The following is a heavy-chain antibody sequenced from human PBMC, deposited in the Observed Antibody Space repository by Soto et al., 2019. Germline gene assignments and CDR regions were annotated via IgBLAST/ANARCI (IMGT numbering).Heavy chain of an antibody. J-gene: IGHJ4*02. CDR3: AREYGSSSWEVDY. D-gene: IGHD6-6*01. CDR1: GFTFSSFN. V-gene: IGHV3-21*01. CDR2: ISSSSTYI. Sequence: GGSLRFSCAASGFTFSSFNMNWVRQAPGKGLEWVSFISSSSTYIYYADSAKGRFTVSRDNAKSSLYLQMSSLRAEDTGMYYCAREYGSSSWEVDYWGQGTLVTVSS.